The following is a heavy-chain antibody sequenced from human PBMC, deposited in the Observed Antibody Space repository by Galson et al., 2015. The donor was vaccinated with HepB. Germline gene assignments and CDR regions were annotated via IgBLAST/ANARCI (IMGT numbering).Heavy chain of an antibody. D-gene: IGHD2-15*01. J-gene: IGHJ4*02. CDR2: LYSSGAT. CDR1: GFTVSTNY. CDR3: ARIVAGCVSPEG. Sequence: SLRLSCAASGFTVSTNYMSWVRQAPGKGPEWVSILYSSGATYYADSVKGRFTISRDNSKNTVDLQMNSLRTEDTAVYYCARIVAGCVSPEGWGQGTLVTVSS. V-gene: IGHV3-66*01.